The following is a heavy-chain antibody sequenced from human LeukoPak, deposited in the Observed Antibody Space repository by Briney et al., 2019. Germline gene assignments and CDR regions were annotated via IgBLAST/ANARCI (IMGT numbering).Heavy chain of an antibody. V-gene: IGHV4-39*01. CDR2: IYYSGST. J-gene: IGHJ4*02. D-gene: IGHD5-18*01. CDR1: GGSISSSSYY. Sequence: SETLSLTCTVSGGSISSSSYYWGWIRQPPGKGLEWIGSIYYSGSTYYNPSLKSRVTISVDTSKNQFSLKLSSVTAADTAVYYCASPGEGYSCGLVSDYWGQGTLVTVSS. CDR3: ASPGEGYSCGLVSDY.